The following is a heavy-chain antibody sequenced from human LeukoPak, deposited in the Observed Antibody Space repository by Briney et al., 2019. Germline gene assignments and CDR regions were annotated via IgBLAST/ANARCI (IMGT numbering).Heavy chain of an antibody. Sequence: GGSLRLSCAASGFTFSSYWMSWVRQAPGKGLEWVANIRQDGSEKYYVDSVKGRFTISRDNAKNSLYLQMNSLRAEDTAVYYCARSYDFWSGYSFDYWGQGTLVTVSS. CDR3: ARSYDFWSGYSFDY. J-gene: IGHJ4*02. CDR1: GFTFSSYW. CDR2: IRQDGSEK. D-gene: IGHD3-3*01. V-gene: IGHV3-7*01.